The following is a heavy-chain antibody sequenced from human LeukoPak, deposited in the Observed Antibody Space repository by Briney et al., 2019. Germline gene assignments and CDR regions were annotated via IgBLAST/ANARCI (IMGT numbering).Heavy chain of an antibody. CDR3: AKEEWGFGEFPLFMDV. J-gene: IGHJ6*03. CDR2: LSGSVGET. D-gene: IGHD3-10*01. V-gene: IGHV3-23*01. Sequence: SGGSLRLSCKASGFTFSNYAMSWVRQAPGKGLEWVSALSGSVGETTYADSVKGRFTISRDNSKNTLYLQMNSLRAEDTAVYYCAKEEWGFGEFPLFMDVWGKGTTVTISS. CDR1: GFTFSNYA.